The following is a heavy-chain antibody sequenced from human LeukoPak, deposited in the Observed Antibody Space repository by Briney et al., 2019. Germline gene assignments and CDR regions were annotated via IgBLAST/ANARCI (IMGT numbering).Heavy chain of an antibody. Sequence: TSETLSLTCTVSGDSINIHHHFWGWIRQHPGKGLEWIGYVNYTGSTFYNPSLKSRVTISLDTSKNQISLNLTTVTAADTAVYYCAREGGNFDFDSWGQGSLVTVSS. CDR1: GDSINIHHHF. D-gene: IGHD4-23*01. CDR3: AREGGNFDFDS. CDR2: VNYTGST. V-gene: IGHV4-31*03. J-gene: IGHJ4*02.